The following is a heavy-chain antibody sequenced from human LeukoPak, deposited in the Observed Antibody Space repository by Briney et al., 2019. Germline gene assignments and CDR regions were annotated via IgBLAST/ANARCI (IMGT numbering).Heavy chain of an antibody. Sequence: GGSLRLSCAASGFTFSSNYMSWVRQAPGKGLEWVSVIYSGGSTYYADSVKGRFTISRDNSKNTLYLQMNSLRAEDTAVYYCAKDRDCSSTSCYGGNYWGQGTLVTVSS. D-gene: IGHD2-2*01. CDR2: IYSGGST. J-gene: IGHJ4*02. CDR1: GFTFSSNY. V-gene: IGHV3-53*01. CDR3: AKDRDCSSTSCYGGNY.